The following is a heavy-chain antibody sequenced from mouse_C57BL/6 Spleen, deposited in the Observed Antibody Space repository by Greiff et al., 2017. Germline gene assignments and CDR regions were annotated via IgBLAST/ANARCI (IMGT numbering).Heavy chain of an antibody. CDR3: ARGQTAQAPGDY. Sequence: VQLQQSGPELVKPGASVKISCKASGYAFSSSWMNWVKQRPGKGLEWIGRIYPGDGDTNYNGKFKGKATLTADKSSSTAYMQLSSLTSEDSAVYFCARGQTAQAPGDYWGQGTTLTVSS. J-gene: IGHJ2*01. D-gene: IGHD3-2*02. V-gene: IGHV1-82*01. CDR2: IYPGDGDT. CDR1: GYAFSSSW.